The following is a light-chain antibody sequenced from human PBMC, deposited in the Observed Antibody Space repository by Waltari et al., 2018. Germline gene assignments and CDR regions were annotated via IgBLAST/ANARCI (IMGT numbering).Light chain of an antibody. Sequence: QAALTQPRSVSGSPGQSVTISCTGTSSDIGGYNYVSWYQQHPGTAPKFMIDDVSKRPSGVSDRFSGAKSGNTASLTISGLQTDDEADYYCSSYTGTNTWVFGGGTRLTVL. CDR2: DVS. J-gene: IGLJ3*02. CDR3: SSYTGTNTWV. V-gene: IGLV2-11*01. CDR1: SSDIGGYNY.